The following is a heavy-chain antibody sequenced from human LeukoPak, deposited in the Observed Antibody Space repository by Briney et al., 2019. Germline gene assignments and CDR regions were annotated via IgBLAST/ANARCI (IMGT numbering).Heavy chain of an antibody. CDR3: ASNDLVVYAGLY. V-gene: IGHV1-69*05. J-gene: IGHJ4*02. Sequence: ASVKASFKASGGTFSSYAISWVRQAPGQGLEWVGGIIPVFGTPNYAQKFQGRVTITTDESTSTAYMELTSLRSEDTAMYYCASNDLVVYAGLYWGQGTLVTVSS. CDR1: GGTFSSYA. CDR2: IIPVFGTP. D-gene: IGHD2-8*01.